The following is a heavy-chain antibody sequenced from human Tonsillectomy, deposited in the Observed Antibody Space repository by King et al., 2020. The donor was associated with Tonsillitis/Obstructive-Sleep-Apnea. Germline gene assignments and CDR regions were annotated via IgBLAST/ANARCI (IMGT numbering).Heavy chain of an antibody. CDR3: ARGYYDYLWGSYRALDY. CDR1: GGSVSSGSYY. CDR2: ISYSGST. Sequence: QLQESGPGLVKPSETLSLTCTVSGGSVSSGSYYWSWIRQPPGKGLELIGHISYSGSTNYNPSLKSRVTISVDTSKNQFSLRLTSVTAAGPAIYSCARGYYDYLWGSYRALDYWGQGTLVTLS. J-gene: IGHJ4*02. V-gene: IGHV4-61*01. D-gene: IGHD3-16*02.